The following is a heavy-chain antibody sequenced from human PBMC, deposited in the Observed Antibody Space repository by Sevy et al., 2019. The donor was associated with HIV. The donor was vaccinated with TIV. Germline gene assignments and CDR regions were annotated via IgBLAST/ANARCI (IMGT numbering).Heavy chain of an antibody. CDR1: GFTFSSYS. CDR3: ARVSSTSPYQKWSYYYYYMDV. D-gene: IGHD2-2*01. CDR2: ISSSGSYI. V-gene: IGHV3-21*01. Sequence: GGSLRLSCAASGFTFSSYSMNWVRQAPGKGLEWVSSISSSGSYIYYADSVKGRFTISRDNAKNSLYLQMNSLRAEDTAVYYCARVSSTSPYQKWSYYYYYMDVWGKGTTVTVSS. J-gene: IGHJ6*03.